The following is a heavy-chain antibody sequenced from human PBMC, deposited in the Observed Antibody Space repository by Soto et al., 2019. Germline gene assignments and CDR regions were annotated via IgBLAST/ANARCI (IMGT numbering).Heavy chain of an antibody. J-gene: IGHJ5*02. Sequence: QVQLVQSGAEVKKPGSSVKVSCKASGGTFSSYTISWVRQAPGQGLEWMGRIIPILGIANYAQKFQGRVTITADKSTSTAYMELSSLRPEDTAVYYCARDKVEQELDLLVIDWFDPWGQGTLVTVSS. V-gene: IGHV1-69*08. D-gene: IGHD1-7*01. CDR1: GGTFSSYT. CDR2: IIPILGIA. CDR3: ARDKVEQELDLLVIDWFDP.